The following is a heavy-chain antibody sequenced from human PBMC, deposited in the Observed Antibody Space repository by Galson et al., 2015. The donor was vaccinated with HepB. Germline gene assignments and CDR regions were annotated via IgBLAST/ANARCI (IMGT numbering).Heavy chain of an antibody. V-gene: IGHV1-69*10. J-gene: IGHJ6*02. D-gene: IGHD4-17*01. CDR1: GGTFSRHA. CDR3: AKELRGTFENGDYPPSFYYYFGMDV. Sequence: SVKVSCKASGGTFSRHAVSWVRQAPGQGLEWMGGLIPLLGTPTYAERFQGRVTITADNSTNTAYMELTSLRSEDTAIYYCAKELRGTFENGDYPPSFYYYFGMDVWGQGTSVIVSS. CDR2: LIPLLGTP.